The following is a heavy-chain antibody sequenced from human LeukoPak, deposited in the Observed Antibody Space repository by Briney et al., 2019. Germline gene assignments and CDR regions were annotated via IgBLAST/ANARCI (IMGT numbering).Heavy chain of an antibody. CDR2: IKQDGSEK. CDR3: ARERTYSSAWTPLDYFEY. J-gene: IGHJ4*02. CDR1: GFTFTTYW. D-gene: IGHD6-19*01. Sequence: GGSLRLSCAASGFTFTTYWMGWVRQAPGKGLEWVANIKQDGSEKNYVDSVKGRFTISRDNAKNSLYLQMKSLRAEDTAVYYCARERTYSSAWTPLDYFEYWGQGTLVTVSS. V-gene: IGHV3-7*01.